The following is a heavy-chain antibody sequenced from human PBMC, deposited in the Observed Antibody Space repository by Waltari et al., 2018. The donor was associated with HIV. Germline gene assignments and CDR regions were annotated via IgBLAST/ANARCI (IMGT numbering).Heavy chain of an antibody. CDR1: GFTFDDNA. CDR2: ISWNSGTI. D-gene: IGHD5-18*01. CDR3: AKGVTQGYYYGMDV. Sequence: EVQLVESGGGLVQPGRSLRLSCAASGFTFDDNAMHWVRQAPGKGLEWVSVISWNSGTIAYADSGNGRFTISRDNAKNSLYLQMNSLRAEDTALYYCAKGVTQGYYYGMDVWGQGTTVTVSS. V-gene: IGHV3-9*01. J-gene: IGHJ6*02.